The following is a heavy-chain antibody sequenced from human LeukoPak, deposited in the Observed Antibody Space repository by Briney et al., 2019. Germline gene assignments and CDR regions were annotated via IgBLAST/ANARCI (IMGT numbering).Heavy chain of an antibody. J-gene: IGHJ4*02. Sequence: PGGSLRLSCAASGFTFSSYWMSWVRQAPGKGLEWVANIKQDGSEKYYVDSVKGRFTISRDNAKNSLYLQMNSLRAEDTAVYYCARYCSGGSCYPIGYWGKGTLVTVSS. V-gene: IGHV3-7*01. CDR1: GFTFSSYW. D-gene: IGHD2-15*01. CDR2: IKQDGSEK. CDR3: ARYCSGGSCYPIGY.